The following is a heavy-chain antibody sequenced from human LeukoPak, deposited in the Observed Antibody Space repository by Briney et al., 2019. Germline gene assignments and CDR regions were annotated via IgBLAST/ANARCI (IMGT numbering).Heavy chain of an antibody. D-gene: IGHD3-9*01. Sequence: ASVKVSCKASGYTFTSYDINWVRQATGQGLEWMGWMNPNSGNTGYAQKFQGGVTMTRNTSISTAYMEQSSLRSEDTAVYYCARGLETYYDILTGYRYWGQGTLVTVSS. CDR1: GYTFTSYD. V-gene: IGHV1-8*01. CDR3: ARGLETYYDILTGYRY. J-gene: IGHJ4*02. CDR2: MNPNSGNT.